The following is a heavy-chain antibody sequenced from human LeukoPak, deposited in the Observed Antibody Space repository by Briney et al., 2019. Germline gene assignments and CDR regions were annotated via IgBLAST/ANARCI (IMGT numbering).Heavy chain of an antibody. CDR3: ARAATNLYDFWSGYHPLLLGPGYYFDY. CDR2: IYYSGST. V-gene: IGHV4-30-4*08. Sequence: SQTLSLTCTVSGGSISSGDYYWSWIRQPPGKGLEWIGYIYYSGSTYYNPSLKSRVTISVDTSKNQFSLKLSSVTAADTAVYYCARAATNLYDFWSGYHPLLLGPGYYFDYWGQGTLVTVSS. J-gene: IGHJ4*02. CDR1: GGSISSGDYY. D-gene: IGHD3-3*01.